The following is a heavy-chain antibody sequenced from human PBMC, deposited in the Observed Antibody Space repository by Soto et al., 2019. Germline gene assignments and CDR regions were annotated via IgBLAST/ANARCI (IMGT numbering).Heavy chain of an antibody. V-gene: IGHV3-74*01. Sequence: GGSLRLSCEASGFVFTNFWMHWVRHVPGKGLVWVARIDTSGHSTNYAESVKGRFTISRDNAKNTVSLQMNSLRVEDTGVYYCAKDSWYFDLWSQGSQVTV. CDR1: GFVFTNFW. CDR2: IDTSGHST. J-gene: IGHJ4*02. CDR3: AKDSWYFDL. D-gene: IGHD6-13*01.